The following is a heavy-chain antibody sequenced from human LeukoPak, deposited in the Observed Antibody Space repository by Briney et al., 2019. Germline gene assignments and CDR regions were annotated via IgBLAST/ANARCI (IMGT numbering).Heavy chain of an antibody. CDR1: GGSISSYY. CDR3: ARGGYGGLPFDY. Sequence: SETLSLTCTVSGGSISSYYWSWIRQPPGKILEWIGYIYYNGNTNYNPSLKSRVTISVDTSKNQFSLKLSSVTAADTAVYYCARGGYGGLPFDYWGQGTLVTVSS. V-gene: IGHV4-59*01. J-gene: IGHJ4*02. CDR2: IYYNGNT. D-gene: IGHD4-23*01.